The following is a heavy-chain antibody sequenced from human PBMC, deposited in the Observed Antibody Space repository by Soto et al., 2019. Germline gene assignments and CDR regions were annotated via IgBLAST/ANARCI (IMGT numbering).Heavy chain of an antibody. CDR3: ARDLGITGIHAYYYGMGV. V-gene: IGHV4-30-4*01. CDR1: GGSISSGDYY. D-gene: IGHD1-20*01. J-gene: IGHJ6*02. Sequence: SETLSLTCTVSGGSISSGDYYWSWIRQPPGKGLEWIGYIYYSGSTYYNPSLKSRVTISVDTSKNQFSLKLSSVTAADTAVYYCARDLGITGIHAYYYGMGVWGQGTTVTVSS. CDR2: IYYSGST.